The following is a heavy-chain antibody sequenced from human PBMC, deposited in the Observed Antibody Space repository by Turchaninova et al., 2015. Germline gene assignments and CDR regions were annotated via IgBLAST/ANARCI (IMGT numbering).Heavy chain of an antibody. CDR3: ARDFRGWYDY. V-gene: IGHV3-7*01. D-gene: IGHD6-19*01. Sequence: EVQLVESGGGLVQPGGSLRLSCAASGFTFSSSWMSWVRQAPGKGLEWVAKIRQDGIEKKYLDAVKGRFTIFRDNAKNSLYLQMNNLRVEDTAVYYCARDFRGWYDYWGQGTLVTVSS. CDR1: GFTFSSSW. J-gene: IGHJ4*02. CDR2: IRQDGIEK.